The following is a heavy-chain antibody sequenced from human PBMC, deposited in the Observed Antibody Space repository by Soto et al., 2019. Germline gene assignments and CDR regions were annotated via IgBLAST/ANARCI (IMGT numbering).Heavy chain of an antibody. D-gene: IGHD3-22*01. CDR3: ARGYYDSRGQSNTFDI. CDR1: GASISSSY. V-gene: IGHV4-59*01. J-gene: IGHJ3*02. CDR2: VYYSGST. Sequence: SETLSLTCTVSGASISSSYWSWIRQSPGKGLEWIGYVYYSGSTNYNPSLKSRVTISVDTSKNQFSLKLRSVTAADTAVYYCARGYYDSRGQSNTFDIWGQGTMVTVS.